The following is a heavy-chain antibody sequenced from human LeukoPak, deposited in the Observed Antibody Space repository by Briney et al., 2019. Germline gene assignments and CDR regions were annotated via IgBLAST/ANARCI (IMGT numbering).Heavy chain of an antibody. J-gene: IGHJ5*02. V-gene: IGHV3-23*01. CDR2: ISGSGGST. D-gene: IGHD5-12*01. CDR3: ARKFGYVSGFDP. CDR1: GFTFSSYA. Sequence: GGSLRLSCAASGFTFSSYAMSWVRQAPGKGLEWVSAISGSGGSTYYADSVKGRFTISRDNSKNTLYLQMNSLRAEDTAVYYCARKFGYVSGFDPWGQGTLVTVSS.